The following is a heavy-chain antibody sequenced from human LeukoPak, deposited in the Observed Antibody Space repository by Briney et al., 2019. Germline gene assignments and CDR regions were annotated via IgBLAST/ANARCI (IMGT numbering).Heavy chain of an antibody. Sequence: SETLSLTCTVSGGSIGSSSYYWGWIRQPPGKGLGWIGSIFRTGSTYYSASLKSRVSISVDTSKNHIALKLTSVTAADTAVYFCARRVGFYGSGSLNYFDPWGQGTLVTVSS. CDR2: IFRTGST. J-gene: IGHJ5*02. CDR1: GGSIGSSSYY. CDR3: ARRVGFYGSGSLNYFDP. V-gene: IGHV4-39*02. D-gene: IGHD3-10*01.